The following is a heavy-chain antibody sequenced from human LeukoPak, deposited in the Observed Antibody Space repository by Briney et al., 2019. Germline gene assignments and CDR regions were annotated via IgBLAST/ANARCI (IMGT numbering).Heavy chain of an antibody. CDR3: ARVLDTAMVPLYYFDY. CDR2: INHSGST. V-gene: IGHV4-34*01. J-gene: IGHJ4*02. D-gene: IGHD5-18*01. CDR1: GGSFSCYY. Sequence: SETLSLTCAVYGGSFSCYYWSWIRQPPGKGLEWIGEINHSGSTNYNPSLKSRVTISVDTSKNQFSLKLSSVTAADTAVYYCARVLDTAMVPLYYFDYWGQGTLVTVSS.